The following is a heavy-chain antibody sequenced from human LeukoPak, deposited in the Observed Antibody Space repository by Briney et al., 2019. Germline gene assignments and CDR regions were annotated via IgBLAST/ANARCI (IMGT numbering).Heavy chain of an antibody. CDR2: ITPLFGTA. CDR3: AKRPNYDFWSGYYVDY. Sequence: GASVKVSCKASGGTFSKYTISWVRQRPGQGLEWMGGITPLFGTANYAQKFQGRVTITADESASTAYMELSSLRSEDTAVYYCAKRPNYDFWSGYYVDYWGQGTLVTVSS. CDR1: GGTFSKYT. V-gene: IGHV1-69*13. D-gene: IGHD3-3*01. J-gene: IGHJ4*02.